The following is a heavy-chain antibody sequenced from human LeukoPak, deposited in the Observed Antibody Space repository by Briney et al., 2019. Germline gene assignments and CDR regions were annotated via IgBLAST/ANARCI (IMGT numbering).Heavy chain of an antibody. D-gene: IGHD3-10*01. V-gene: IGHV3-48*03. CDR3: ASSITMVRVFDY. J-gene: IGHJ4*02. CDR1: GFTFSSNA. Sequence: PGGSLRLSCGASGFTFSSNAMSWVRQAPGKGLEWVSYISSSGITIYYADSVKGRFTISRDNAKNSLNLQMNSLRAEDTAVYYCASSITMVRVFDYWGQGTLVTVSS. CDR2: ISSSGITI.